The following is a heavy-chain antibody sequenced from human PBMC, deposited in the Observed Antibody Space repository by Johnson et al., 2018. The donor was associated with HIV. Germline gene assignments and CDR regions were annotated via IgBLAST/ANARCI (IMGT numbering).Heavy chain of an antibody. CDR1: GFTFRSYG. V-gene: IGHV3-30*18. CDR2: VSYDGSDT. CDR3: AKGPQGIATPDAFDI. Sequence: VQLVESGGGVVQPGRSLRLSCVASGFTFRSYGMHWVRQAPGKGLEWVAFVSYDGSDTYYADSVKGRFTISRDNSKNTLYLQMNSLRAEDTAVYYCAKGPQGIATPDAFDIWGQGTMVTVSS. J-gene: IGHJ3*02. D-gene: IGHD2-21*01.